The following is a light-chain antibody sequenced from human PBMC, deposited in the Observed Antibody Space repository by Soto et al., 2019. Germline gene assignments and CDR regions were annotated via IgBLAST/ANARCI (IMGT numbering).Light chain of an antibody. CDR1: SSNIGSNA. J-gene: IGLJ1*01. CDR3: ATWDDSLNGYI. V-gene: IGLV1-44*01. CDR2: NND. Sequence: QSVLTQPPSASGTPGQRVTISCSGSSSNIGSNAVNWYQQLPGTAPKLLIYNNDQRPSGVPDRFSGSKSGTSASLAISGLQSEDEADDYSATWDDSLNGYIFGTGTKLTVL.